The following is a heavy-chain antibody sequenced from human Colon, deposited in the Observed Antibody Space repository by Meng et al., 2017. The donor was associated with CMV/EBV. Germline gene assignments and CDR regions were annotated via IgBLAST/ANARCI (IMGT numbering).Heavy chain of an antibody. J-gene: IGHJ4*02. CDR3: ARLDSSGYSRDF. V-gene: IGHV4-39*01. CDR1: GDSFSSDNYY. CDR2: IYYTGIT. Sequence: SETLSLTCIVSGDSFSSDNYYGGWIRQSPGKGMEWIGSIYYTGITYFNPSLKSRLTMSVDMSRNKFSLKLTSVTATDTAVYYCARLDSSGYSRDFWGQGTLVTVSS. D-gene: IGHD3-22*01.